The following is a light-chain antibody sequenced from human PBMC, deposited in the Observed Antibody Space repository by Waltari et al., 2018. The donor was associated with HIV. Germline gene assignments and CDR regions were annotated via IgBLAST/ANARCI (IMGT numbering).Light chain of an antibody. V-gene: IGKV3-11*02. Sequence: EIVLTQSPATLSLSPGESATLSCRVSQSVSSYLAWYQQKPGQAPWLLIYDASNKATGIPARFSGSGTGRDFTLTISSLEPEDFADYFCQQRSNWPLTFGGGTKVEI. J-gene: IGKJ4*01. CDR3: QQRSNWPLT. CDR2: DAS. CDR1: QSVSSY.